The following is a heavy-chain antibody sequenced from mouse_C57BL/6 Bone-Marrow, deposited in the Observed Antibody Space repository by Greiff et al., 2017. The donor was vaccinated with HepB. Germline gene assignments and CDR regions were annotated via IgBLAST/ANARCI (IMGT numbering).Heavy chain of an antibody. CDR2: IYPGNSDT. J-gene: IGHJ2*01. D-gene: IGHD1-1*01. CDR3: TKCHLSLVDY. CDR1: GYTFTSYW. V-gene: IGHV1-5*01. Sequence: EVQLQQSGTVLARPGASVKMSCKTSGYTFTSYWMHWVKQRPGQGLEWVGAIYPGNSDTSYNRKFKGKATLTAVTSASSAYLAHISLTNDDSAVYYCTKCHLSLVDYWGQGTTLTVSS.